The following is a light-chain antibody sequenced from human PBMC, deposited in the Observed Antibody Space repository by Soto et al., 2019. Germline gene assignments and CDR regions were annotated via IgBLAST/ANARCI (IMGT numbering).Light chain of an antibody. J-gene: IGKJ5*01. CDR1: QNVGTN. Sequence: EIVMTQSPATVSVSPGERATLSCRASQNVGTNLAWYQQKPGQAPRLLVYGASTRATGIPARFSGSGYGTEFTLTISSLQSEDSAVYYCQQYNNWPPTFGQGTRLEIK. V-gene: IGKV3-15*01. CDR2: GAS. CDR3: QQYNNWPPT.